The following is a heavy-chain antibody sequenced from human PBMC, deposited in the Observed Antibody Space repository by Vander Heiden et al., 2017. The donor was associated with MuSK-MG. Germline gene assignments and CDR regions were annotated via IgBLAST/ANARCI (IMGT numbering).Heavy chain of an antibody. CDR3: ASGYDWNYFDY. CDR1: GFTFSTYS. D-gene: IGHD1-20*01. J-gene: IGHJ4*02. CDR2: ISSSSSTI. V-gene: IGHV3-48*01. Sequence: EVQLVESGGGLVQPGGSLRLSCAASGFTFSTYSMNGVRQAPGKGLEWVSYISSSSSTIYYADSAKGRFTISRDNAKNSLYLQLNSLRAEDTAVYYCASGYDWNYFDYWGQGTLVTVSS.